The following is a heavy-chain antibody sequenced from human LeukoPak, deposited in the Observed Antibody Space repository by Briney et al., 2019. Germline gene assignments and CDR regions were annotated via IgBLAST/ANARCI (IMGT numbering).Heavy chain of an antibody. CDR2: ISSSGGST. V-gene: IGHV3-48*03. J-gene: IGHJ4*02. Sequence: GGSLRLSCAASGFTFSSYEMNWVRQAPGKGLEWVSYISSSGGSTYYGDSVKGRFTISRDNSRNTLYLQMNSLRVDDTAVYYCARDLCWGCFDDWGQGNLVTVSS. CDR1: GFTFSSYE. D-gene: IGHD3-10*02. CDR3: ARDLCWGCFDD.